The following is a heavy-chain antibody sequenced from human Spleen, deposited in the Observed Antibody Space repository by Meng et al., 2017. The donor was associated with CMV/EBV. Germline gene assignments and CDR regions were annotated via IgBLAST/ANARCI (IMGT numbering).Heavy chain of an antibody. J-gene: IGHJ4*02. Sequence: LRLSCAVSGFSVSTNYMSWVRQAPGKGLEWVSSIYSGETTYYADSVKGRFTISRDSVKNTLFLQMNSLRVEDTAVYFCARETGTIRDYWGQGTLVTVSS. CDR1: GFSVSTNY. CDR2: IYSGETT. CDR3: ARETGTIRDY. D-gene: IGHD1-7*01. V-gene: IGHV3-53*01.